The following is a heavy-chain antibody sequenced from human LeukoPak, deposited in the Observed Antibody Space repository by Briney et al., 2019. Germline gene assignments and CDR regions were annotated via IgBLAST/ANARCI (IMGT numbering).Heavy chain of an antibody. V-gene: IGHV1-8*01. J-gene: IGHJ5*02. D-gene: IGHD5-18*01. CDR2: MNPINGNT. Sequence: AASVTVSCKASGYTFTSYDINWVRQATGQGLEWMGWMNPINGNTGYAQKFQGRVTMTRDTSIRTAYMELSSLRSDDTAVYYCARAPREWGYNHWGQGTLVTVSS. CDR1: GYTFTSYD. CDR3: ARAPREWGYNH.